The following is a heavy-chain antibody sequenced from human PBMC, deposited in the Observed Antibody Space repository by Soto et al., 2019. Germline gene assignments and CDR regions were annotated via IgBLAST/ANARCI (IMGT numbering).Heavy chain of an antibody. J-gene: IGHJ5*02. Sequence: PSETLSLTCSVSGGSINSSSYFWGWVRQPPGKGLEWIGSIYYSGSTYYNPSLRSRVTISVDTSKNQFSLKLSPVTAADTAVFYCARHYSSGSRNWFDPWGQGTLVTVSS. CDR3: ARHYSSGSRNWFDP. V-gene: IGHV4-39*01. CDR1: GGSINSSSYF. D-gene: IGHD6-19*01. CDR2: IYYSGST.